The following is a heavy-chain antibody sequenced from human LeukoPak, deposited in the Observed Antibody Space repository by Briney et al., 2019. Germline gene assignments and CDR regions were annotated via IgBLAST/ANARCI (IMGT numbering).Heavy chain of an antibody. CDR1: GFTLSNSD. J-gene: IGHJ4*02. CDR2: TYGSGGGT. D-gene: IGHD1-20*01. CDR3: AKVNWNADAPNC. V-gene: IGHV3-23*01. Sequence: PGGSLRLSCAASGFTLSNSDMSWVRQAPGKGLEWVSGTYGSGGGTSYADSVKGRFTISRDNSKNTVYLQMNSLRVDDTAIYFCAKVNWNADAPNCWGQGTLVTVSS.